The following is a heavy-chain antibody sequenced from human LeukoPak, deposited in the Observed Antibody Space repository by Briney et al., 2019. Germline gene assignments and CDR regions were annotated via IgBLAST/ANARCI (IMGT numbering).Heavy chain of an antibody. CDR2: LLYDGNTK. D-gene: IGHD1-14*01. CDR3: ARDHRPEIQYYYMDA. V-gene: IGHV3-33*01. J-gene: IGHJ6*03. CDR1: GFSLSNYG. Sequence: PGGSLRLSCAASGFSLSNYGMHWVRHAPGKGLEWVAALLYDGNTKHYADSVKGRFTISRDISKNTFYLQMNSLTAEDTAVYYCARDHRPEIQYYYMDAWGKGTTVAVSS.